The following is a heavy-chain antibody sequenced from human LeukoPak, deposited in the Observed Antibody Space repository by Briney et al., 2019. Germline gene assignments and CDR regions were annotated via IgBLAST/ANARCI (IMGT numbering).Heavy chain of an antibody. CDR2: IKQDGSER. D-gene: IGHD1-1*01. J-gene: IGHJ5*02. V-gene: IGHV3-7*01. Sequence: GGSLRLSRGASGLTISRYWMSWVRQAPGKGLEWVANIKQDGSERIYVDSVKGRFTISRDNAKNSLYLQMNSLRVEDTAMYYCARGGGTDWYDRWGQGTLVTVSS. CDR3: ARGGGTDWYDR. CDR1: GLTISRYW.